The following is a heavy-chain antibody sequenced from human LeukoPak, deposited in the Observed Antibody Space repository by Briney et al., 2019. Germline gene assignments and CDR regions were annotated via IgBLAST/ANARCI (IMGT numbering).Heavy chain of an antibody. V-gene: IGHV3-7*01. D-gene: IGHD2-21*02. Sequence: GGSLRLSCAASGFTFSDHYMDWVRQAPGKGLEWVANIKQDGSEKYYVDSMKGRFTISRDNAKNSLYLQMSSLRAEDTAVYYCARALTYRGGDCYPYYYDYWGQGTLVTVSS. CDR2: IKQDGSEK. CDR1: GFTFSDHY. CDR3: ARALTYRGGDCYPYYYDY. J-gene: IGHJ4*02.